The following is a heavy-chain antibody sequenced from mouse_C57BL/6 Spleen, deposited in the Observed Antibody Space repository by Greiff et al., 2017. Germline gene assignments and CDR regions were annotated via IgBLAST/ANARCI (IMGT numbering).Heavy chain of an antibody. D-gene: IGHD1-1*01. V-gene: IGHV1-55*01. CDR1: GYTFTSYW. J-gene: IGHJ3*01. CDR2: IYPGSGST. CDR3: ARRDYYGSSYVAY. Sequence: VQLQQPGAELVKPGASVKMSCKASGYTFTSYWINWVKQRPGQGLEWIGDIYPGSGSTNYNEKFKSKATLTVDTSSSTAYMQLSSLTSEDSAVYYCARRDYYGSSYVAYWGQGTLVTVSA.